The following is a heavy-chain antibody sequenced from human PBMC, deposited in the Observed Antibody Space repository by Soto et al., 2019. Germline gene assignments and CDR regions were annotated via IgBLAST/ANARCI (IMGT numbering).Heavy chain of an antibody. CDR3: ARLEGLATISYYFDF. CDR1: DGSIQSYKYY. V-gene: IGHV4-39*01. Sequence: SETPSANRSVSDGSIQSYKYYLGWVRPPPGKGREWIGSIYYRGNAYYNPSLQTRVTISLDKSKSQFSLKLNSVTAADSAVYFCARLEGLATISYYFDFWGPGALVTVSS. CDR2: IYYRGNA. J-gene: IGHJ4*02. D-gene: IGHD3-9*01.